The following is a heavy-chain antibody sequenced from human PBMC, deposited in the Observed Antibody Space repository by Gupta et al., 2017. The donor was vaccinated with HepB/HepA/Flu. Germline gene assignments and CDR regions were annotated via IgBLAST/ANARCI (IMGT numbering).Heavy chain of an antibody. CDR1: GGTLSNFA. J-gene: IGHJ6*02. CDR3: ATTNRPDDYYIIDV. V-gene: IGHV1-69*04. D-gene: IGHD6-6*01. Sequence: QVQLVQSGAEVKKPGSSVKVSCKTSGGTLSNFAINWVRQAPGQGLEWMGKIIPIIGITNYAQKFQDRVAITADRSTNTAYMELISLRSEDTAVYFCATTNRPDDYYIIDVWGQGTTVTVSS. CDR2: IIPIIGIT.